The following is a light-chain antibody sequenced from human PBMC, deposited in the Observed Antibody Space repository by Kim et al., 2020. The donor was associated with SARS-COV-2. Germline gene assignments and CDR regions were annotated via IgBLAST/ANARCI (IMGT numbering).Light chain of an antibody. Sequence: DIQMTQSPSALSASIGDTVSISCRASHSIGDWLAWYQHKPGKAPRLLISKVSSLENGVSSRFSGRGSGTQFTLSIRGLQPDDFTTYYCQQYDDYPWTFGQGTKVDIK. CDR2: KVS. CDR1: HSIGDW. J-gene: IGKJ1*01. V-gene: IGKV1-5*03. CDR3: QQYDDYPWT.